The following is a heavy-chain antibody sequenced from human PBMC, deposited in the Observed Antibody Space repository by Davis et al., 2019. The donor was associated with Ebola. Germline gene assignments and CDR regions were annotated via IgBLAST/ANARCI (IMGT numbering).Heavy chain of an antibody. Sequence: GESLKISCAASGFTFSSYGMPWVRQAPGKGLEWVAFIRYDGSNKYYADSVKGRFTISRDNSKNTLYLQMNSLRAEDTAVYYCAKEEISSGYYYRYYFDYWGQGTLVTVSS. CDR3: AKEEISSGYYYRYYFDY. J-gene: IGHJ4*02. V-gene: IGHV3-30*02. CDR2: IRYDGSNK. CDR1: GFTFSSYG. D-gene: IGHD3-22*01.